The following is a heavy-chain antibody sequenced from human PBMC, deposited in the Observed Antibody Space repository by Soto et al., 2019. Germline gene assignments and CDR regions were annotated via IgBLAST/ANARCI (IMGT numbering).Heavy chain of an antibody. D-gene: IGHD6-19*01. CDR3: ARGAVTGTSLFDY. CDR1: GFSLTTYS. V-gene: IGHV3-48*02. J-gene: IGHJ4*02. Sequence: GGSLRLSCAVSGFSLTTYSMNWVRQAPGKGLEWISFINKNGFTIYYADSVKGRFTISRDYAKNSLYLQMDSLRHEDTAVYYCARGAVTGTSLFDYWGLGTLVTVSS. CDR2: INKNGFTI.